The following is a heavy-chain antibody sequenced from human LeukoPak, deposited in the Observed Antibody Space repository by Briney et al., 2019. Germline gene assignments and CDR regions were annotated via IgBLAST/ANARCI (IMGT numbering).Heavy chain of an antibody. CDR3: ASEVRQWELHSYNWFDP. V-gene: IGHV1-69*01. J-gene: IGHJ5*02. CDR2: IIPIFGSA. D-gene: IGHD1-26*01. CDR1: GCTFSSYA. Sequence: ASVKVSCKASGCTFSSYAISWVRQAPGQGLEWMGGIIPIFGSANYAQKFQGRVTNTADESTSTAYMELSSLRSEDTAVYYCASEVRQWELHSYNWFDPWGQGTLVTVSS.